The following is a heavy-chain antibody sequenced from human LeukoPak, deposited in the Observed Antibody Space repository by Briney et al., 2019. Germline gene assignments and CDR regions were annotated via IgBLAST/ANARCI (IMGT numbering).Heavy chain of an antibody. Sequence: PGGSLRLSCAASGFTVSSNYMSWVRQAPGKGLEWVAGLWYDGSNKYYADSVKGRFTISRDNSKNTLYLQMNSLRAEDTAVYYCARGNRLIFDFWGQGTLVTVSS. CDR2: LWYDGSNK. CDR1: GFTVSSNY. J-gene: IGHJ4*02. V-gene: IGHV3-33*08. CDR3: ARGNRLIFDF. D-gene: IGHD1-14*01.